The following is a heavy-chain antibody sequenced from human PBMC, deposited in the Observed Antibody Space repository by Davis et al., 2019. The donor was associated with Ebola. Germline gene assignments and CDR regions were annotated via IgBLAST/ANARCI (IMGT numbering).Heavy chain of an antibody. V-gene: IGHV3-9*01. CDR2: ISWNSGSI. CDR3: ASGGIYGSYTYFDY. J-gene: IGHJ4*02. CDR1: GFTFADYA. Sequence: PGGSLRLSCAASGFTFADYAMHWVRQAPGKGLEWVSGISWNSGSIGYADSVKGRFTISRDNAKNSLYLQMNSLRAEDTAVYYCASGGIYGSYTYFDYWGQGTLVTVSS. D-gene: IGHD3-10*01.